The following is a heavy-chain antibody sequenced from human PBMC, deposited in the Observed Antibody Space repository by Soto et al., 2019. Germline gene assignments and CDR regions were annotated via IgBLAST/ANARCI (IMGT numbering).Heavy chain of an antibody. CDR3: ARDGGYCSGGSCYYFDY. D-gene: IGHD2-15*01. Sequence: GGSLRLSCAASGFTFSTYIINWVRQAAGKGVEWVSYINSISSTIYYADSVKGRFTISRDNAKNSLYLQMNSLRDEDTAVYYCARDGGYCSGGSCYYFDYWGQGTLVTVSS. CDR2: INSISSTI. J-gene: IGHJ4*02. V-gene: IGHV3-48*02. CDR1: GFTFSTYI.